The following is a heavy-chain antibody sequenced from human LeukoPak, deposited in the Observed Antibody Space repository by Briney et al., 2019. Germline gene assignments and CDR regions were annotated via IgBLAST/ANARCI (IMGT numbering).Heavy chain of an antibody. V-gene: IGHV3-15*01. J-gene: IGHJ4*02. Sequence: GGSLRLSCAASGFTFSSYGMHWVRQAPGKGLEWVGRIKSKTDGGTTDYAAPVKGRFTISRDDSKNTLYLQMNSLKTEDTAVYYCTTTHYDFWSGYSYWGQGTLVTVSS. CDR1: GFTFSSYG. D-gene: IGHD3-3*01. CDR2: IKSKTDGGTT. CDR3: TTTHYDFWSGYSY.